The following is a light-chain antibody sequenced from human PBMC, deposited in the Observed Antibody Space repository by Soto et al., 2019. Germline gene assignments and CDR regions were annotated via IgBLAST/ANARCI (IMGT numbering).Light chain of an antibody. V-gene: IGLV2-23*01. CDR1: SSDVGSYNL. J-gene: IGLJ3*02. CDR3: CSYAVSSTWV. Sequence: QSVLTQPASVSGSPGQSITISCTGTSSDVGSYNLVSWYQQHPVKAPKLMIYEGSKRPSGVSNRFSGSKSGNTASLTISGLQAEDEADYYCCSYAVSSTWVFGGGTKLTVL. CDR2: EGS.